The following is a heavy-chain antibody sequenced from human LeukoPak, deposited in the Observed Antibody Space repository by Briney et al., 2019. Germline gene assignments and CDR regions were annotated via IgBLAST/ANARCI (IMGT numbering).Heavy chain of an antibody. CDR1: GFTFSSYG. J-gene: IGHJ4*02. CDR3: ARGGPIYCSGDSCYPGDY. Sequence: PGGSLRLSCAASGFTFSSYGMHWVRQAPGKGLEWVAVIWYDGSNKYYADSVKGRFTISRDNSKNTLYLQMNSLRAEDTAVYYCARGGPIYCSGDSCYPGDYWGQGTLVTVSS. D-gene: IGHD2-15*01. V-gene: IGHV3-33*01. CDR2: IWYDGSNK.